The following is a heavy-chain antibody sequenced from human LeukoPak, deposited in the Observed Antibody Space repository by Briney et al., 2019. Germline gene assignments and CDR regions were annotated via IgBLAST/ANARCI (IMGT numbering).Heavy chain of an antibody. D-gene: IGHD5-18*01. Sequence: PGRSLRLSCAAAGFAFSGYAMHWVRQAPGKGLEWVAVISNAGNNNHYADSVKGRFTISRDNSKNTLYLQMNSLRAEDTAVYYCARDRFGYSYAYFDYWGQGTLVIVSS. J-gene: IGHJ4*02. CDR2: ISNAGNNN. CDR1: GFAFSGYA. CDR3: ARDRFGYSYAYFDY. V-gene: IGHV3-30*03.